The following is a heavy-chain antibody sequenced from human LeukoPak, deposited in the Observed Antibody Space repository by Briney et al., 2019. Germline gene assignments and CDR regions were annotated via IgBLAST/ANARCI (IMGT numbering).Heavy chain of an antibody. CDR3: ARDPAGSGPYYYYYYMDV. CDR1: GFTFSSYS. J-gene: IGHJ6*03. D-gene: IGHD3-10*01. V-gene: IGHV3-48*01. Sequence: GGSLRLSCAASGFTFSSYSMNWVRQAPGKGLEWVSYISSSSSTIYYADSVKGRFTISRDNAKNSLYLQMNSLRAEDTAVYYCARDPAGSGPYYYYYYMDVWGKGTTVTVSS. CDR2: ISSSSSTI.